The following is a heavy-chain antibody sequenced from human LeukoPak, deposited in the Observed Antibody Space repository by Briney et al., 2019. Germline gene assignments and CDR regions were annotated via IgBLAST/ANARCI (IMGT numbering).Heavy chain of an antibody. CDR2: INPSGGST. CDR3: ARTDTAMVPYYYYYGMDV. V-gene: IGHV1-46*01. Sequence: ASVKVSCKASGYTFTSYYMHWVRQAPGQGLEWKGIINPSGGSTSYAQKFQGRVTMTRDTSTSTVYMELSSLRSEDTAVYYCARTDTAMVPYYYYYGMDVWGKGTTVTVSS. CDR1: GYTFTSYY. D-gene: IGHD5-18*01. J-gene: IGHJ6*04.